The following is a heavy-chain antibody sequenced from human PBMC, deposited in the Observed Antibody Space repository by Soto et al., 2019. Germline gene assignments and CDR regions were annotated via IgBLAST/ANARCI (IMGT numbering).Heavy chain of an antibody. CDR1: GGTFSSYA. D-gene: IGHD3-22*01. CDR3: ARGQAPYYYDSSGYNGMDV. Sequence: QVQLVQSGAEVKKPGSSVKVSCKASGGTFSSYAISWVRQAPGQGLEWMGGIIPIFGTANYAQKFQGRVTITADESTSTAYMELSSLRSEDTAVYYCARGQAPYYYDSSGYNGMDVWGQGTTVTVSS. V-gene: IGHV1-69*01. CDR2: IIPIFGTA. J-gene: IGHJ6*02.